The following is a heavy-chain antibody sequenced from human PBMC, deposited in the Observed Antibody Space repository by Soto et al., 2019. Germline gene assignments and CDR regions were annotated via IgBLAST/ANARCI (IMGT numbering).Heavy chain of an antibody. CDR1: GGYIGSGGCC. Sequence: PSELLSHPRSVSGGYIGSGGCCCSFIRQQPGKGLEWIGEIYHSGSTNYNPSLKSRVTISVDKSKNQFSLKLSSVTAADTVVYYCARAGYGSGRYLDYCGQGTLVTVPS. CDR2: IYHSGST. D-gene: IGHD3-10*01. J-gene: IGHJ4*02. CDR3: ARAGYGSGRYLDY. V-gene: IGHV4-30-2*01.